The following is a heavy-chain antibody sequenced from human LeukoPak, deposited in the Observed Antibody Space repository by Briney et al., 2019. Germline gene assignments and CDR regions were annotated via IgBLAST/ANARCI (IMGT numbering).Heavy chain of an antibody. Sequence: PGGSLRLSCAASGFTFSSYGMHWVRQAPGKGLEWVAVIWYDGSNKYYADSVKGRFTISRDNSKNTLYLQMNSLRAEDTATYYCAKALNYWYFDLWGRGNLVTVSS. V-gene: IGHV3-33*06. CDR3: AKALNYWYFDL. J-gene: IGHJ2*01. CDR2: IWYDGSNK. CDR1: GFTFSSYG.